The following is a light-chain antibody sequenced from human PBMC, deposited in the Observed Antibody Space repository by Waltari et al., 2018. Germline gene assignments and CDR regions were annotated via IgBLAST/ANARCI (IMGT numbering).Light chain of an antibody. V-gene: IGLV2-14*01. Sequence: QSALTQPASVSGSPGQSITITCTGTSSDVGGSGFVSLYQQYPGKAPKLMIYEVTNRPSGVSNRFSGSKSGNTASLTISGLQAEDEADYYCSSYISTTTPYVFGSGTKVTVL. CDR1: SSDVGGSGF. CDR2: EVT. J-gene: IGLJ1*01. CDR3: SSYISTTTPYV.